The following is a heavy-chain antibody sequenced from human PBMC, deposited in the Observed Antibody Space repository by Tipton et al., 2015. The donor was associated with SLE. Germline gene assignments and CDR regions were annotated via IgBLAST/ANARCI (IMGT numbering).Heavy chain of an antibody. CDR3: ARVGGGYYYYYMDV. D-gene: IGHD3-16*01. Sequence: TLSLTCAVSGGSISSGGYSWSWIRQPPGKGLEWIGYIYHSGSTYYNPSLKSRATISVDTSKNQFSLKLSSVTAADTAVYYCARVGGGYYYYYMDVWGKGTTVTVSS. J-gene: IGHJ6*03. V-gene: IGHV4-30-2*01. CDR1: GGSISSGGYS. CDR2: IYHSGST.